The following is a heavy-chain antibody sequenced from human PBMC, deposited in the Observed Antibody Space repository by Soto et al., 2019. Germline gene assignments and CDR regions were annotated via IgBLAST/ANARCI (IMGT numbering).Heavy chain of an antibody. CDR2: IKSKTDGGTT. D-gene: IGHD3-16*02. CDR1: GFIFSNAW. CDR3: TTTSYDYIWGSYRPSDAFDI. J-gene: IGHJ3*02. Sequence: GGSLRLSCAASGFIFSNAWINWVRQAPGKGLEWVGRIKSKTDGGTTDYAAPVKGRFTISRDDSKNTLYLQMNSLKTEDTAVYYCTTTSYDYIWGSYRPSDAFDIWGQGTMVTVSS. V-gene: IGHV3-15*07.